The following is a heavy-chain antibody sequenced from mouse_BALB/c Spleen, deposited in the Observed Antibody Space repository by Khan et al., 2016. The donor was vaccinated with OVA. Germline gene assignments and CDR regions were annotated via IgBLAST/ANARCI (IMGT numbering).Heavy chain of an antibody. CDR2: IYPGSDNT. CDR3: TREWAAWLPY. CDR1: GYIFTDYN. J-gene: IGHJ3*01. Sequence: QVQLQQSGAELARPGASVKLSCKASGYIFTDYNINWMRQRTGQGLEWIGEIYPGSDNTYYNARFKGKATLPVDNSSSTAYMHLSSLTSEDSAVYFCTREWAAWLPYWGQGTLVTVSA. V-gene: IGHV1-77*01.